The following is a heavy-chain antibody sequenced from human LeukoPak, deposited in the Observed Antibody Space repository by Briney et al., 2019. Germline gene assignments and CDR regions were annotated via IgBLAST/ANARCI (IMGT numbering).Heavy chain of an antibody. V-gene: IGHV1-18*01. Sequence: ASVKVSCKASGYTFTSYGISWVRQAPGQGLEWMGWISAYNGNTNYAQKLQGRVAMTTDTSTSTAYMELRSLRSDDTAVYYCARVPAVAGTFDYWGQGTLVTVSS. CDR1: GYTFTSYG. J-gene: IGHJ4*02. CDR2: ISAYNGNT. CDR3: ARVPAVAGTFDY. D-gene: IGHD6-19*01.